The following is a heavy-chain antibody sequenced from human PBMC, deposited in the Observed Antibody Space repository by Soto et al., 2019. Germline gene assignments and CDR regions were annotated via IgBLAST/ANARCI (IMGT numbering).Heavy chain of an antibody. V-gene: IGHV1-2*02. CDR2: ITPNSGGT. D-gene: IGHD1-1*01. J-gene: IGHJ3*02. CDR3: ARVGTTGTTAAFDI. Sequence: PSLKLSFTPSGYTSTGDYMHSVPQTPGQGLEWMGWITPNSGGTNYAQKFQGRVTMTRDTSISTAYMELSRLRSDDTAVYYCARVGTTGTTAAFDIWGQGTMVTVSS. CDR1: GYTSTGDY.